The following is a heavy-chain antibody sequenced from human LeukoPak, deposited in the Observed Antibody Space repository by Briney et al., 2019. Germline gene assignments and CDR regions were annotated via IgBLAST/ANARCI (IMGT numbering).Heavy chain of an antibody. Sequence: PGGSLRLSCAASGFTFSSYSMDWVRQAPGKGLEWVSYISSSSSTIYYADSVKGRFTISRDNAKNSLYLQMNSLRAEDTAVYYCARGYYGSGSYWTYWGQGTLVTVSS. D-gene: IGHD3-10*01. CDR3: ARGYYGSGSYWTY. V-gene: IGHV3-48*01. CDR1: GFTFSSYS. CDR2: ISSSSSTI. J-gene: IGHJ4*02.